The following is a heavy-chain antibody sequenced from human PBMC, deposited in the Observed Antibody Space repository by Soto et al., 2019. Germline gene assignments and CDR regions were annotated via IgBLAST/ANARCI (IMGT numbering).Heavy chain of an antibody. CDR1: GFTCSSYG. V-gene: IGHV3-30*18. D-gene: IGHD2-15*01. CDR3: AKDGRGNPYYFDY. Sequence: QVQLVESGGGVVQPGRSLRLSCAASGFTCSSYGMHWVRQAPGKGLEWVAVISYDGSNKYYADSVKGRFTISRDNSKNTLYLQMNSLRAEDTAVYYSAKDGRGNPYYFDYWGQGTLVTVSS. J-gene: IGHJ4*02. CDR2: ISYDGSNK.